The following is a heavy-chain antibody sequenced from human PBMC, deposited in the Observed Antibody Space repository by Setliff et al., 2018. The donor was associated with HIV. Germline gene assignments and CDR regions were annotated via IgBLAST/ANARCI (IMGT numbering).Heavy chain of an antibody. CDR2: IYPGDSET. V-gene: IGHV5-51*01. CDR3: AMFFSGTPFDF. J-gene: IGHJ4*02. CDR1: GYDFNSYW. D-gene: IGHD1-26*01. Sequence: PGESLKISCEASGYDFNSYWIGWVRQMPGKGLEWVAVIYPGDSETRYSPSFQGRVTISADKSISTAYLQWGSLKASDTAMYYCAMFFSGTPFDFWGQGTLVTVS.